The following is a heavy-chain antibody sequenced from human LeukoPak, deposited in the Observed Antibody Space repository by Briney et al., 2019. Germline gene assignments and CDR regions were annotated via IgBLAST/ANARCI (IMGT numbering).Heavy chain of an antibody. CDR1: GGSISSGVYY. J-gene: IGHJ3*02. CDR2: IYYSGST. CDR3: AREGYYDNNPDDDLDI. D-gene: IGHD3-22*01. Sequence: SQTLSLTCTVSGGSISSGVYYWNWIRQHPGKGLEWIGYIYYSGSTYYAPFLKSRVSMSLDTSKNQFSLKLSSVTAADTAVYYCAREGYYDNNPDDDLDIWGQGTMVTVSS. V-gene: IGHV4-31*03.